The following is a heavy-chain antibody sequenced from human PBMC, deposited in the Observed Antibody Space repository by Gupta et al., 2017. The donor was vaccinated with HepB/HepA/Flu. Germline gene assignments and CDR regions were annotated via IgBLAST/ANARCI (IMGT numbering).Heavy chain of an antibody. D-gene: IGHD3-22*01. J-gene: IGHJ4*02. CDR2: IYYSGGS. Sequence: QVQLQGSGPGLVKPSQTLSLTCTVPGGSIISDRYYWTWIRQHPGKGLEWIGYIYYSGGSSYNPSLKSRVSMSVDTSKNQFSLKLSSVTAADTAVYYCARVSALHSNGYFFDYWGQGTLVTVSS. V-gene: IGHV4-31*03. CDR1: GGSIISDRYY. CDR3: ARVSALHSNGYFFDY.